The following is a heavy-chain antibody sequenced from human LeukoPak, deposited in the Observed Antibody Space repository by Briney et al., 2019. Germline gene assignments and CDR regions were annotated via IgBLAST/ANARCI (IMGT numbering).Heavy chain of an antibody. Sequence: PGGSLRLSCAGSGFTFSNYAMTWVRQAPGKGLEWVGRIKSKTDGGTTDHAEPVKGRFTISRDDSRNMLYLQMNSLKTEDTAVYYCTTSHRGVWGQGTMVTVSS. CDR2: IKSKTDGGTT. CDR3: TTSHRGV. V-gene: IGHV3-15*01. CDR1: GFTFSNYA. J-gene: IGHJ3*01.